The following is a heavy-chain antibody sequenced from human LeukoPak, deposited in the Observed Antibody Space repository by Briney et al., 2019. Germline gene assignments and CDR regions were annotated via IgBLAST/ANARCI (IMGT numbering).Heavy chain of an antibody. Sequence: GGSLRLSCAASGFTFSSYSMDWVRQAPGKGLEWVSYISSSSSTIYYADSVKGRFTISRDNSKNMLYLQMNSLRAEDTAVYYCVRDDDRPDNGLDYWGQGTLVTVSS. D-gene: IGHD3-22*01. CDR1: GFTFSSYS. CDR2: ISSSSSTI. CDR3: VRDDDRPDNGLDY. V-gene: IGHV3-48*01. J-gene: IGHJ4*02.